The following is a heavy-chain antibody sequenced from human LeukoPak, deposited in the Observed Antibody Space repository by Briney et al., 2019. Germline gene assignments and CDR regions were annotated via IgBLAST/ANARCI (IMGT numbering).Heavy chain of an antibody. J-gene: IGHJ4*02. CDR2: ISGYNGNT. V-gene: IGHV1-18*01. D-gene: IGHD4-23*01. CDR1: GYTLSSYG. Sequence: ASVKVFCKASGYTLSSYGLSWVRQAPGQGLEWMGWISGYNGNTNYAQKLQGRVTLTRDTSTSTAYMELRSLRPDDTAVYYCARDRVGGAHYGDNVVGAYWGQGTLVTVSS. CDR3: ARDRVGGAHYGDNVVGAY.